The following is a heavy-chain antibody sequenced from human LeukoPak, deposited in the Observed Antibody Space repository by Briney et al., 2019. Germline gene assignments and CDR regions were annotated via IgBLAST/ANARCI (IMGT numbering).Heavy chain of an antibody. D-gene: IGHD3-16*02. V-gene: IGHV3-30*02. CDR3: ARHYDYIWGSYRYMPPDY. CDR1: GFTFSSYG. CDR2: IRYDGSNK. J-gene: IGHJ4*02. Sequence: GGSLRLSCAASGFTFSSYGMHWVRQAPGKGLEWVAFIRYDGSNKYYADSVKGRFTISRDNSKNTLYLQMNSLRAEDTAVYYCARHYDYIWGSYRYMPPDYWGQGTLVTVSS.